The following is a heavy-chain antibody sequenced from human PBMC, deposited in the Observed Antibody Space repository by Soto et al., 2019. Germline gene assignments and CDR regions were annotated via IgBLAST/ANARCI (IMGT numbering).Heavy chain of an antibody. J-gene: IGHJ4*02. V-gene: IGHV4-39*01. CDR2: ISHSGNT. Sequence: QVQLQESGPGLVRPSETLSLTCNVSGVSVSSITYYWAWIRQPPGKGVEYIGSISHSGNTYFNPSLESRVSIFVDTSKSQVSLRVRSVTAADTAIYYCASLKGFFDYWGPGTMVTVSS. CDR1: GVSVSSITYY. CDR3: ASLKGFFDY.